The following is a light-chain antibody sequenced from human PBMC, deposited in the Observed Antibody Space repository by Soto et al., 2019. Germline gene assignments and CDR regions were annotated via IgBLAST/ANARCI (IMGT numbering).Light chain of an antibody. CDR3: SSFARGNTWV. CDR2: EVS. CDR1: SSDVGSYNR. J-gene: IGLJ3*02. Sequence: QSVLTQPPSVSGSPGQSVTISCTGTSSDVGSYNRVSWYQQPPGTAPKLIIYEVSNRPSGVPDRFFGSRSGNTASLTISGLRAGDGADYYCSSFARGNTWVFGGGTRLPL. V-gene: IGLV2-18*02.